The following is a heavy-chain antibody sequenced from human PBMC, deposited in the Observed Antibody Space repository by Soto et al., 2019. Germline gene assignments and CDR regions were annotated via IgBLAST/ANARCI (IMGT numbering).Heavy chain of an antibody. J-gene: IGHJ4*02. Sequence: GESLKISCKGSGYSFTSYWIGWVRQMPGKGLEWMGVIYPGDSDTRYSPSFQGQVTISADKSISTAYLQWSSLKASDTAMYFCARRPHQGYSSDWTLDYWGQGTLVTVSS. CDR2: IYPGDSDT. V-gene: IGHV5-51*01. D-gene: IGHD6-19*01. CDR3: ARRPHQGYSSDWTLDY. CDR1: GYSFTSYW.